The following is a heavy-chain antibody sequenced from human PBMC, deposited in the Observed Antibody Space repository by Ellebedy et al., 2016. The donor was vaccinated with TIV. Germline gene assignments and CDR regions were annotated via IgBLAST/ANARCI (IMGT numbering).Heavy chain of an antibody. V-gene: IGHV3-30*15. D-gene: IGHD1-1*01. CDR1: GFTFNIYT. J-gene: IGHJ5*02. CDR3: IRIVEAA. Sequence: GESLKISCAASGFTFNIYTMHWVRQAPGKGLEWVAVISNDESSKLYAYSVRGRFTISRDNSRNTLYLDMSSLRPEDTAVYYCIRIVEAAWGQGTLVTVS. CDR2: ISNDESSK.